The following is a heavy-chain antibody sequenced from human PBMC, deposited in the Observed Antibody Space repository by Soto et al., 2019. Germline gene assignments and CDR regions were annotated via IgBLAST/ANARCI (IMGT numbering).Heavy chain of an antibody. Sequence: EVQLLESGGGLVQPGGSLRLSCAASGFTFSTYTMSWVHQAPGKGMECVSAISGTGGSSSYTDSVKGRFTISRDNSKNTLSLQMYSLRAEDTARYYCAKRAVAGRNRDFDLWGRGTLVTVSS. CDR2: ISGTGGSS. V-gene: IGHV3-23*01. CDR3: AKRAVAGRNRDFDL. J-gene: IGHJ2*01. CDR1: GFTFSTYT. D-gene: IGHD6-19*01.